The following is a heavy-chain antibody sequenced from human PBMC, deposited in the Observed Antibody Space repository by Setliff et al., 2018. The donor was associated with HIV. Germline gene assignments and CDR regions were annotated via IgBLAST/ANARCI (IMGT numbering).Heavy chain of an antibody. CDR2: VLYSTTT. V-gene: IGHV4-59*01. J-gene: IGHJ4*02. D-gene: IGHD2-21*01. CDR3: ARAYTSVWHAYAY. Sequence: SETLSLTCTVSGGSFSYYYWSWIRQPPGKGPEWIGSVLYSTTTNYNPSLGGRISISVDTSKNQFSLRLHSVTAADTAVYYCARAYTSVWHAYAYWGQGTLVTVSS. CDR1: GGSFSYYY.